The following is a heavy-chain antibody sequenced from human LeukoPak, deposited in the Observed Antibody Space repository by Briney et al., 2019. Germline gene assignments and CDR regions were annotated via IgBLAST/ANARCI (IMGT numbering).Heavy chain of an antibody. CDR3: AKEGDYYNSIVPNY. Sequence: GGSLRLSCAASGFIFSSYEMNWVRQAPGKGLEWISYISTSGSTIYYADSVKGRFTISRDNAKNSLYLQMNSLRAEDTAVYYCAKEGDYYNSIVPNYWGQGTLVTVSS. CDR1: GFIFSSYE. V-gene: IGHV3-48*03. J-gene: IGHJ4*02. D-gene: IGHD3-22*01. CDR2: ISTSGSTI.